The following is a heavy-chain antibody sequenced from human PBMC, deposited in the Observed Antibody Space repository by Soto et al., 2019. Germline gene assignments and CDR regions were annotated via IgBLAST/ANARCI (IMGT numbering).Heavy chain of an antibody. J-gene: IGHJ5*02. D-gene: IGHD6-13*01. CDR3: AKQQLFGWFDP. CDR1: GFTFSSYS. Sequence: EVQLVESGGGLVQPGGSLRLSCAASGFTFSSYSMNWVRQAPGMGLEWVSYISSSSSTIYYADSVKGRFTISGDNAKNSLYLQMSSLRDEDAAVYYCAKQQLFGWFDPWGQGTLLTVSS. CDR2: ISSSSSTI. V-gene: IGHV3-48*02.